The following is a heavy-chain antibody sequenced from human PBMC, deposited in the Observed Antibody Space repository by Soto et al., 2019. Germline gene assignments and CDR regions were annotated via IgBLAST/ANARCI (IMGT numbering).Heavy chain of an antibody. D-gene: IGHD5-18*01. CDR1: DYTFTSFG. Sequence: QVQLVQSGAEVKKPGDSVKVSCKASDYTFTSFGITWVRQAPGQGLEWMGWISANNGNTNYAQKFQGRVTMTTDTSTNTAYMELWTLRSDDTAAYYCARAFSYGSYWYFDLWGRGTLVTVSS. J-gene: IGHJ2*01. V-gene: IGHV1-18*01. CDR3: ARAFSYGSYWYFDL. CDR2: ISANNGNT.